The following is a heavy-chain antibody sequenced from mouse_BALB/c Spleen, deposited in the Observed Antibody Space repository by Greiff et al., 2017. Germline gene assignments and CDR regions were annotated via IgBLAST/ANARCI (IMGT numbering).Heavy chain of an antibody. V-gene: IGHV5-17*02. Sequence: EVQLVESGGGLVQPGGSRKLSCAASGFTFSSFGMHWVRQAPEKGLEWVAYISSGSSTIYYADTVKGRFTISRDNPKNTLFLQMTSLRSEDTAMYYCARSGYGNYYFDYWGQGTTLTVSS. J-gene: IGHJ2*01. CDR2: ISSGSSTI. D-gene: IGHD2-10*02. CDR3: ARSGYGNYYFDY. CDR1: GFTFSSFG.